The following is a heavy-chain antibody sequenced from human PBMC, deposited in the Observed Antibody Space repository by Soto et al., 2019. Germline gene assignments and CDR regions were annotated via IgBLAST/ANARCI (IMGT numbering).Heavy chain of an antibody. J-gene: IGHJ5*02. CDR1: GFTFSSYA. D-gene: IGHD7-27*01. V-gene: IGHV3-23*01. CDR2: ISGTGAGT. Sequence: EVQLLESGGGLVQPGGSLRLSCAASGFTFSSYAMSWVRQAPGKGLEWVSTISGTGAGTYYADSVKGRFTISRDNSKNTLYLQMNSLRAEDTAVYYCAKHRPGDWFDPWGQGTLVTVSS. CDR3: AKHRPGDWFDP.